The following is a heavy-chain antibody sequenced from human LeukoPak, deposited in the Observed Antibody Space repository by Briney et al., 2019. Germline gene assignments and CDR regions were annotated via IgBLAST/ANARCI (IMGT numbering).Heavy chain of an antibody. CDR3: AGKNEYSYGSIFDY. J-gene: IGHJ4*02. CDR1: GSTSSSYS. D-gene: IGHD5-18*01. V-gene: IGHV3-21*01. CDR2: ISSSSSYI. Sequence: GGSLRLSCAASGSTSSSYSMNWVRQAPGKGLEWVSCISSSSSYIYYADSVKGRFTISRDNAKNSLYLQMNSLRAEDTAVYYCAGKNEYSYGSIFDYWGQGTLVTVSS.